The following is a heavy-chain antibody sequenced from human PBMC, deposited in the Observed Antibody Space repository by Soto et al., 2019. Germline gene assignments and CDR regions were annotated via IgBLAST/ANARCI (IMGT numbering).Heavy chain of an antibody. CDR3: ARNYYDSSARDYLDY. D-gene: IGHD3-22*01. J-gene: IGHJ4*02. Sequence: VQGSCTASGYTFTSYYIHWVRQAPGQGLEWMGWINPITGGTNYAPKFQGRVTMTRDTSITTAYMELSRLRSDDTAVYYCARNYYDSSARDYLDYWGQGPPVTVSS. V-gene: IGHV1-2*02. CDR2: INPITGGT. CDR1: GYTFTSYY.